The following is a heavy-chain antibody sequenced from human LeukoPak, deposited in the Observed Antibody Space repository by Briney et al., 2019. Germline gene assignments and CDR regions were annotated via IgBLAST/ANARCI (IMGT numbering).Heavy chain of an antibody. CDR3: AGSHHYDSS. Sequence: SETPSLTCAVYGGSFSGYYWSWIRQPPGKGLEWIGEINHSGSTNYNPSLKSRVTISADTSKNQFSLKLSSVTAADTAVYYCAGSHHYDSSCGHGTLVTVSS. CDR2: INHSGST. CDR1: GGSFSGYY. J-gene: IGHJ5*01. D-gene: IGHD3-22*01. V-gene: IGHV4-34*01.